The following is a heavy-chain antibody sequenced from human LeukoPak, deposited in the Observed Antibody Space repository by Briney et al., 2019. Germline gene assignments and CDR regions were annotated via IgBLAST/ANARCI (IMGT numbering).Heavy chain of an antibody. D-gene: IGHD5-18*01. V-gene: IGHV3-33*01. Sequence: GGSLRLSCAASGFTFSSYGMHWVRQAPGKGLEWVAVIWYDGSNKYYADSVKGRFTISRDNSKNTLYLQMNSLRAEDTAVYYCARERPEDTAMVQGHYYYYGMDVWGQGTTVTVSS. J-gene: IGHJ6*02. CDR1: GFTFSSYG. CDR2: IWYDGSNK. CDR3: ARERPEDTAMVQGHYYYYGMDV.